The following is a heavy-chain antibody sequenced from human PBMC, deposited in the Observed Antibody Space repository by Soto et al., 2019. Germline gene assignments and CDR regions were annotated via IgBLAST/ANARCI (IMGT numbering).Heavy chain of an antibody. Sequence: GGSLRLSCAASGFTFSSYPIHWVRQAPGQGLEWVAIIARDGIEKHYADSVKGRFTISRDNSKNTLYLQMSSLRDEDTAVYYCAREEIAAYFXNWGLGTLVXVSS. J-gene: IGHJ4*01. V-gene: IGHV3-30-3*01. CDR1: GFTFSSYP. D-gene: IGHD6-13*01. CDR3: AREEIAAYFXN. CDR2: IARDGIEK.